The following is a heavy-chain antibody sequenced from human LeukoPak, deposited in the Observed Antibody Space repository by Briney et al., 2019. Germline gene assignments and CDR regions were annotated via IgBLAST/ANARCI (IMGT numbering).Heavy chain of an antibody. Sequence: GGSLRLSCAASGFTFSSFALSWVRQAPGKGLEWVSAISGRGRGGSTNYADSVKGRFTISRDNSKNTLYLQMNSLRAEDTAVYYCAKDWGNYYDTEGNYLMRSYMDVWGKGTTVTVSS. J-gene: IGHJ6*03. V-gene: IGHV3-23*01. CDR1: GFTFSSFA. D-gene: IGHD3-22*01. CDR2: ISGRGRGGST. CDR3: AKDWGNYYDTEGNYLMRSYMDV.